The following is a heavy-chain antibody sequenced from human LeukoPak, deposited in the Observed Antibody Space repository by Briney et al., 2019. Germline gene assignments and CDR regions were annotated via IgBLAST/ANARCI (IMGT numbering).Heavy chain of an antibody. CDR2: IYYRGST. J-gene: IGHJ4*02. CDR1: GGSFSGYY. Sequence: PSETLSLTCAVYGGSFSGYYWSWIRQPPGKRLEWIGYIYYRGSTNYNPSLKSRVTISVDTSKNQFSLKLSSVTAADTAVYYCARTYSGSYYSHYYFDYWGQGTLVTVSS. D-gene: IGHD3-10*01. V-gene: IGHV4-59*01. CDR3: ARTYSGSYYSHYYFDY.